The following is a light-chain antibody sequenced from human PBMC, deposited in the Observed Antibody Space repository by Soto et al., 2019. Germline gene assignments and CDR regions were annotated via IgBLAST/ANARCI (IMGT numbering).Light chain of an antibody. Sequence: QAVVTQPASVSGSPGQSITISCTGTSSDIVSWYQQHPGKAPKLIIYEGSKRPSGVSNRFSGSKSGNTASLTISGLKAEDEADYYCCSYAGSSPLVFGGGTKVTV. CDR1: SSDI. CDR2: EGS. CDR3: CSYAGSSPLV. V-gene: IGLV2-23*01. J-gene: IGLJ2*01.